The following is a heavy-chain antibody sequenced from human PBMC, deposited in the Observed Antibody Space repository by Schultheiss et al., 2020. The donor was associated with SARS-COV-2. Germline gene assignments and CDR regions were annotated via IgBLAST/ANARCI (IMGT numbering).Heavy chain of an antibody. Sequence: GGSLRLSCAASGFTFSSYEMNWVRQAPGKGLEWVSYISSSGSTIYYADSVKGRFTISRDNAKNSLYLQMNSLRAEDTAVYYCARQGGYYYYYGMDVWGQGTTVTVSS. CDR1: GFTFSSYE. CDR3: ARQGGYYYYYGMDV. CDR2: ISSSGSTI. V-gene: IGHV3-48*03. J-gene: IGHJ6*02. D-gene: IGHD3-16*01.